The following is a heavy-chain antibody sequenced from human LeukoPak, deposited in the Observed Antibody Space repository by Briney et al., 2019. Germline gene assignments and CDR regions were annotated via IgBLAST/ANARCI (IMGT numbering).Heavy chain of an antibody. CDR1: GFVFSASY. CDR3: VKGGTYWTVS. Sequence: PGGSLRLSCAASGFVFSASYMSWVRKAPGKGLEWVATIKPDGSEKYHVDSVSGRFTISRDNTNDSLFLQMNSLRVDDTAVDYCVKGGTYWTVSWGQGTLVNVS. CDR2: IKPDGSEK. V-gene: IGHV3-7*01. J-gene: IGHJ5*01.